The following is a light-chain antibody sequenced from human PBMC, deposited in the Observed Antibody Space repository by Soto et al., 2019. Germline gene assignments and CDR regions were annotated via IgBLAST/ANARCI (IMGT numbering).Light chain of an antibody. Sequence: DIVLTQSPLSLPVTPGEPASISCRSSQSLLHGNGNNYLDWYQQKPGQSPQLLIYLGSNRASGVPDRFSGSGSGTDFTLKISRVEAEDVGVYYCMQGLQTPLTFDGGTKVEIK. CDR3: MQGLQTPLT. J-gene: IGKJ4*01. CDR2: LGS. CDR1: QSLLHGNGNNY. V-gene: IGKV2-28*01.